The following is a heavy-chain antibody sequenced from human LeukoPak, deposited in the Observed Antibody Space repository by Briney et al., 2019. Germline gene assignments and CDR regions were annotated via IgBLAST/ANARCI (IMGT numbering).Heavy chain of an antibody. J-gene: IGHJ4*02. Sequence: SETLSLTCAVYGGSFSSSNWWSWVRPPPGKGLEWIGEIYHSGSTNYNPSLKSRVTISVDKSKNQFSLKLSSVTAADTAVYYCARSGYYDSSPDDYWGQGTLVTVSS. D-gene: IGHD3-22*01. CDR1: GGSFSSSNW. V-gene: IGHV4-4*02. CDR2: IYHSGST. CDR3: ARSGYYDSSPDDY.